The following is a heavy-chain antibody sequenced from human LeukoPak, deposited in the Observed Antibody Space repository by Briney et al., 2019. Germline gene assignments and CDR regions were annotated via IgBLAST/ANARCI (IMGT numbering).Heavy chain of an antibody. CDR3: ARDLLAAADAVDV. CDR1: GCSISSSSYY. D-gene: IGHD6-13*01. CDR2: IYTSGST. J-gene: IGHJ3*01. Sequence: SETLSLTCTVSGCSISSSSYYWSWIRQPAGKGLEWIGRIYTSGSTNYNPSLKSRVTMSVDTSKNQFSLKLSSVTAADTAVYYCARDLLAAADAVDVWGQGTMVTVSS. V-gene: IGHV4-61*02.